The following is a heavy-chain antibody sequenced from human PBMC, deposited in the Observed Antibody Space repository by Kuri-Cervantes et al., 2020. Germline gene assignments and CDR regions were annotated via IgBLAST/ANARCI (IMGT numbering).Heavy chain of an antibody. CDR1: GFAFSSYA. D-gene: IGHD2-15*01. Sequence: GGSLRLSCAASGFAFSSYAMSWVRQAPGKGLEWVSAISGGGETTYYADSVKGRFTISRDNSKNTLYLQMNSLRAEDTAVYYCARDVGCSGGSCYSPEMYYFDYWGQGTLVTVSS. V-gene: IGHV3-23*01. CDR3: ARDVGCSGGSCYSPEMYYFDY. CDR2: ISGGGETT. J-gene: IGHJ4*02.